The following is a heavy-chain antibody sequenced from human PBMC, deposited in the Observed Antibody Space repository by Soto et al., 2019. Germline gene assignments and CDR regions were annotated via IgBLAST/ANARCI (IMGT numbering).Heavy chain of an antibody. J-gene: IGHJ3*02. V-gene: IGHV1-69*02. CDR1: GGTFSSYT. CDR2: IIPILGIA. Sequence: QVQLVQSGAEVKKPGSSVKVSCKASGGTFSSYTISWVRQAPGQGLEWMGRIIPILGIANYAQKFQGRVKIPVDKSTRTAYMELSSLRSEDTAVYYCANTLVGAFDIWGQGTMVTVSS. CDR3: ANTLVGAFDI. D-gene: IGHD2-2*02.